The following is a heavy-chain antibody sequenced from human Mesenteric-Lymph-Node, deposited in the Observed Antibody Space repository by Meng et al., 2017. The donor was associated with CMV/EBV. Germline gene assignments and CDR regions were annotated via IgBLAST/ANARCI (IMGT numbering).Heavy chain of an antibody. Sequence: ASVKVSCKASGDTFRTYTITWVRQAHGQGLEWMGIINPSGGSTSYAQKFQGRVTMTRDTSTSTVYMELSSLRSEDTAVYYCARDSNYDFWSYGMDVWGQGTTVTVSS. V-gene: IGHV1-46*01. D-gene: IGHD3-3*01. CDR3: ARDSNYDFWSYGMDV. J-gene: IGHJ6*02. CDR2: INPSGGST. CDR1: GDTFRTYT.